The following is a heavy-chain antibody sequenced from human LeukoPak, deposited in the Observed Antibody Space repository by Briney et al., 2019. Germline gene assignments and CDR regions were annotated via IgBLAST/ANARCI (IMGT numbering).Heavy chain of an antibody. CDR1: GFTFQNYA. CDR3: ARLPTFYYDSSHYHYDY. V-gene: IGHV3-23*01. Sequence: SGGSLRLSCAASGFTFQNYAVSWVRQAPGKGLEWASSISGSGPSTDYADSVKGRFTISRDKAKNTLYLQMNSLRAEDTAVYYCARLPTFYYDSSHYHYDYWGQGTLVTVSS. CDR2: ISGSGPST. D-gene: IGHD3-22*01. J-gene: IGHJ4*02.